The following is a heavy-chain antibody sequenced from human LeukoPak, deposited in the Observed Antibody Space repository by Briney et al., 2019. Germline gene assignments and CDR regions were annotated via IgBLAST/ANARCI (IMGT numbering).Heavy chain of an antibody. V-gene: IGHV4-39*02. J-gene: IGHJ2*01. CDR3: ARGYTSRFWYFDL. D-gene: IGHD5-18*01. CDR2: IYYTGNT. Sequence: SETLSLTCTVSGGSISSSSYSWAWIRPPPGKGLEWIGSIYYTGNTYYNPSLRSRVTISVDTSKNQFSLKLISVTAADTAVYYCARGYTSRFWYFDLWGRGTLVTVSS. CDR1: GGSISSSSYS.